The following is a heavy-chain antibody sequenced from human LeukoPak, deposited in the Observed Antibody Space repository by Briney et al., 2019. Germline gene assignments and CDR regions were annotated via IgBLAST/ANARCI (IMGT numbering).Heavy chain of an antibody. CDR1: GYTFTSYY. D-gene: IGHD6-19*01. J-gene: IGHJ4*02. CDR3: ARDRPDSSGWYGGFDY. V-gene: IGHV1-46*01. CDR2: INPSGGST. Sequence: ASVNVSCKASGYTFTSYYMHWVRQAPGQGLEWMGIINPSGGSTSYAQKFQGRVTMTRDTSTSTVYMELSSLRSGDTAVYYCARDRPDSSGWYGGFDYWGQGTLVTVSS.